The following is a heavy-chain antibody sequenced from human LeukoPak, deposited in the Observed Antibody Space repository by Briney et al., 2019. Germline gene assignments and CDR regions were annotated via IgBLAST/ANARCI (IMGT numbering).Heavy chain of an antibody. J-gene: IGHJ4*02. D-gene: IGHD3-3*01. Sequence: GGSLRLSCAASGFTVSSNYMSWVRQAPGKGLEWVSVIYSGGSTYYADSVKGRFTISRDDSKSIAYLQMNSLKTEDTAVYYCTRDNDFWSGYFDYWGQGTLVTVSS. CDR1: GFTVSSNY. CDR2: IYSGGST. CDR3: TRDNDFWSGYFDY. V-gene: IGHV3-66*01.